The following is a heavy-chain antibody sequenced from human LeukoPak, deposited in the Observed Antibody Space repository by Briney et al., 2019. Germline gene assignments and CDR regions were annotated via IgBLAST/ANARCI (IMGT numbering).Heavy chain of an antibody. D-gene: IGHD4-23*01. CDR2: IYYSGST. V-gene: IGHV4-39*01. Sequence: SETLSLTCTVSGGSISSSNYYWGWIRQPPGKGLEWIGTIYYSGSTYYNPSLRTRVTISVDTSKNQFSLKLTSVTAADTAVYYCARVYGGNSRYFQHWGQGTLVTVSS. CDR3: ARVYGGNSRYFQH. CDR1: GGSISSSNYY. J-gene: IGHJ1*01.